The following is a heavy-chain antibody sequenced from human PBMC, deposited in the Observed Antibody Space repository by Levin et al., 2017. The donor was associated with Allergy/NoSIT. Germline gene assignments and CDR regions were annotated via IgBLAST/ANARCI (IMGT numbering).Heavy chain of an antibody. J-gene: IGHJ6*02. CDR3: ARDLGPLYSGYDLSYYYGMDV. CDR1: GFTFSDYY. CDR2: ISSSSSYT. D-gene: IGHD5-12*01. V-gene: IGHV3-11*05. Sequence: GESLKISCAASGFTFSDYYMSWIRQAPGKGLEWVSYISSSSSYTNYADSVKGRFTISRDNAKNSLYLQMNSLRAEDTAVYYCARDLGPLYSGYDLSYYYGMDVWGQGTTVTVSS.